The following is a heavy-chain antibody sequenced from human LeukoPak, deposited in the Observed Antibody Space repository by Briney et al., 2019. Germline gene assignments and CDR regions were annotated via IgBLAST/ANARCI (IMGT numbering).Heavy chain of an antibody. J-gene: IGHJ4*02. D-gene: IGHD3-10*01. CDR1: GFTFSSYA. CDR2: ISGSGGST. V-gene: IGHV3-23*01. Sequence: GGSLRLSCAASGFTFSSYAMSWVRQAPGKGLEWVSAISGSGGSTYYADSVKGRFTISRDNSKNTLYLQMNSLRAEDTAVYYCAKVESMVRGVTPTDYWGQGTLVTVSS. CDR3: AKVESMVRGVTPTDY.